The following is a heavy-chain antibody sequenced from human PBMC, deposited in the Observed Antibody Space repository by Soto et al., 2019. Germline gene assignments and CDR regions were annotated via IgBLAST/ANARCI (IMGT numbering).Heavy chain of an antibody. CDR3: ASLDSRDFDY. CDR1: GFTFDDYA. V-gene: IGHV3-9*01. Sequence: EVQLVESGGGLVQPGRSLRLSCAASGFTFDDYAMHWVRRAPGKGLEWVSGISWNSGSIGYADSVKGRFTISRDNAKNSLYLQMNSLRAEDTALYYCASLDSRDFDYWGQGTLVTVSS. D-gene: IGHD3-22*01. J-gene: IGHJ4*02. CDR2: ISWNSGSI.